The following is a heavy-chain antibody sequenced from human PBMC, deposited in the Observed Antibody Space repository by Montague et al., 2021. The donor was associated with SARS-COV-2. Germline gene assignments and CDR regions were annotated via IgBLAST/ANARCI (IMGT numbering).Heavy chain of an antibody. CDR3: ARDAKDYGEGFDY. D-gene: IGHD4-17*01. Sequence: SLRLSCAASGFSVSNNYMTWVRQAPGKGLEWVAVIWYDGSNKYYSDSVKGRFTISRDNSKNTLYLQMNSLRAEGTAVYYCARDAKDYGEGFDYWGQGTLVTVSS. CDR1: GFSVSNNY. V-gene: IGHV3-33*08. J-gene: IGHJ4*02. CDR2: IWYDGSNK.